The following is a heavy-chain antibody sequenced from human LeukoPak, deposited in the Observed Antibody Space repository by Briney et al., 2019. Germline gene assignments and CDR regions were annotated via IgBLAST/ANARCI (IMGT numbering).Heavy chain of an antibody. CDR3: NTDISTIYDNVY. CDR2: IRSRNEGETT. V-gene: IGHV3-15*01. J-gene: IGHJ4*02. Sequence: GGSLRLSCAASGLSFSGAWMTWVRQPPGKGLEWVGLIRSRNEGETTDYAAPVKGRFTISRDDSKNTIYLQMNSLKTEDTAVYYCNTDISTIYDNVYWGQGALVTVSS. CDR1: GLSFSGAW. D-gene: IGHD2/OR15-2a*01.